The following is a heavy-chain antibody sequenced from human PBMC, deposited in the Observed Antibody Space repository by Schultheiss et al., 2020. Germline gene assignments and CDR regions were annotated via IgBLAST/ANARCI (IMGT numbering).Heavy chain of an antibody. Sequence: GESLKISCKGSGYSFTSYWIGWVRQMPGKGLEWMRIIYPGDSDTRYSTSFQGQVTISADKSISTAYLQWSSLKASDTAMYYCARRPLQYGSGTQGAFDIWGQGTMVTVSS. J-gene: IGHJ3*02. D-gene: IGHD3-10*01. CDR2: IYPGDSDT. CDR1: GYSFTSYW. CDR3: ARRPLQYGSGTQGAFDI. V-gene: IGHV5-51*01.